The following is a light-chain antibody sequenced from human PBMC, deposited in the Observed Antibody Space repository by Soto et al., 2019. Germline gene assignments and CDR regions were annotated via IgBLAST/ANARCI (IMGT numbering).Light chain of an antibody. V-gene: IGKV3-20*01. CDR3: QQYGSSPT. J-gene: IGKJ1*01. CDR2: DAS. CDR1: QSVSSSY. Sequence: EIGLTQSPGTLSLSPGERATLSCRSSQSVSSSYLAWYQQKPGQAPRLLIYDASSRATGIPDRFSGSGSGTDFTLTISRLEPEDFAVYYCQQYGSSPTFGQGTKVESK.